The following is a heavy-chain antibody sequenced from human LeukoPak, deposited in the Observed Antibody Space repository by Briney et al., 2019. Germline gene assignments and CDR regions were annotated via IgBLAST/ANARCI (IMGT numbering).Heavy chain of an antibody. CDR2: INHSGST. CDR3: ARGPISIRATRAFDI. J-gene: IGHJ3*02. CDR1: GGSFSGYY. D-gene: IGHD2-15*01. Sequence: PSETLSLTCAVYGGSFSGYYWSWIRQPPGKGLEWIGEINHSGSTNYNPSLKSRVTISVDTSKNQFSLKLSSVTAADTAVYYCARGPISIRATRAFDIWGQGTMVTVSS. V-gene: IGHV4-34*01.